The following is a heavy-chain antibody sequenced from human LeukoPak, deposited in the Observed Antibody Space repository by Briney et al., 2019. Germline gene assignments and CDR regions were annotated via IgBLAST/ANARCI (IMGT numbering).Heavy chain of an antibody. CDR2: IRYDGSNK. J-gene: IGHJ6*03. D-gene: IGHD1-14*01. V-gene: IGHV3-30*02. CDR3: ARKDNPYYYMDV. CDR1: GFTFSSYG. Sequence: GGSLRLSCAASGFTFSSYGMHWVRQAPGKGLEWVAFIRYDGSNKYYADSVKGRFTISRDNSKNTLYLQMNSLRAEDTAVYYCARKDNPYYYMDVWGKGTTVTVSS.